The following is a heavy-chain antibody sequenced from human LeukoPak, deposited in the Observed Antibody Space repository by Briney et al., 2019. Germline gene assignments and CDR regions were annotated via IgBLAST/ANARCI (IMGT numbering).Heavy chain of an antibody. D-gene: IGHD3-3*01. CDR1: RYTFTSYD. V-gene: IGHV1-8*03. Sequence: ASVKVSCKPSRYTFTSYDINWVRHATGQGLKWMGWMNPNTGNTGYAQKFQGRVTITRNTSISTAYMELSSLRSEDTAVYYCARGLGFRSNYYYYMGVWGKGTTVTVSS. CDR2: MNPNTGNT. CDR3: ARGLGFRSNYYYYMGV. J-gene: IGHJ6*03.